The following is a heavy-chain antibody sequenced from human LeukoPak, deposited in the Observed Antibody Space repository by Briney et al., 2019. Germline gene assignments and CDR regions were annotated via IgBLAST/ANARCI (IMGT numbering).Heavy chain of an antibody. D-gene: IGHD2-15*01. CDR1: GYISTSYW. CDR2: MYPGDSDT. V-gene: IGHV5-51*01. CDR3: ARLGSGGSLFFDY. Sequence: GVPMQFSCKGSGYISTSYWISSGPQLASKGLENLGGMYPGDSDTRYSPSLQGQVTISVDKSISTAYLQWSSLTASDTAMYYCARLGSGGSLFFDYWGQGTLVTVSS. J-gene: IGHJ4*02.